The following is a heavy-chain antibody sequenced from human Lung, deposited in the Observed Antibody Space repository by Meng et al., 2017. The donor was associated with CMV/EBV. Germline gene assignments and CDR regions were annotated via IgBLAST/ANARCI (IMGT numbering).Heavy chain of an antibody. J-gene: IGHJ4*02. CDR1: GGSISSYY. CDR3: ARDNPNSGIDY. Sequence: GSLRLSCTVSGGSISSYYWSWIRQPPGKGLEWIGYIYYSGSTNYNPSHKSRVTISVDTSKNQFSLKLSSVTAADTAVYYCARDNPNSGIDYWGQGTLVTVSS. CDR2: IYYSGST. V-gene: IGHV4-59*01. D-gene: IGHD1-26*01.